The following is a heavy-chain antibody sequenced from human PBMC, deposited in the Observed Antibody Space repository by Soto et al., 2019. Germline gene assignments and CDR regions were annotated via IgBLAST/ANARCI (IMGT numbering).Heavy chain of an antibody. V-gene: IGHV1-69*05. CDR3: ARVRDRQQIGGNYYYLTDV. D-gene: IGHD2-15*01. J-gene: IGHJ6*01. CDR2: IMPVFPTP. CDR1: GGTFRTSA. Sequence: QVQLVQSGAEVKKPGSSVKVSCKTSGGTFRTSAISWVRQAPGQGLEWMGGIMPVFPTPDYAQKFQGRVTITTDESACTTYTEPRSLPSGDTAVYYCARVRDRQQIGGNYYYLTDVWGQGNGVTVPS.